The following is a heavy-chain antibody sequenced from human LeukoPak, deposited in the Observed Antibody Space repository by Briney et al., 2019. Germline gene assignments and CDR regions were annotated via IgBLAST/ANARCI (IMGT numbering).Heavy chain of an antibody. V-gene: IGHV1-18*01. J-gene: IGHJ6*02. CDR2: ISAYNGNT. Sequence: ASVKVSCKASGYTFTSYGISWVRQAPGQGLEWMGWISAYNGNTNYAQKLQGRVTMTTDTSTSTAYMELRSLRSDDTAVYYCARAAMRRFLEFPYGMDVWGQGTTVTASS. CDR1: GYTFTSYG. D-gene: IGHD3-3*01. CDR3: ARAAMRRFLEFPYGMDV.